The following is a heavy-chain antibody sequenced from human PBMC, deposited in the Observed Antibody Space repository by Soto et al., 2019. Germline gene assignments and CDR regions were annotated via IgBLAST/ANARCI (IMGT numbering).Heavy chain of an antibody. CDR2: IYYSGST. CDR1: GGSISSSSYY. V-gene: IGHV4-39*01. J-gene: IGHJ4*02. D-gene: IGHD2-2*01. CDR3: ARIHCSSTSWPFDY. Sequence: PSETLSLTCTVSGGSISSSSYYWGWIRQPPGKGLEWIGSIYYSGSTYYNPSLKSRVTISVDTSKNQFSLKLSSVTAADTAVYYCARIHCSSTSWPFDYWGQGTLVTVSS.